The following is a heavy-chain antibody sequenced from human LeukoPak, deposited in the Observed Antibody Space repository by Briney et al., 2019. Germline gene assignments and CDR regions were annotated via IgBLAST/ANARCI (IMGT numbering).Heavy chain of an antibody. J-gene: IGHJ4*02. Sequence: SETLSLTCAVYGGSFGGYYWSWIRQPPGKGLEWIGEINHSGSTNYNPSLKSRVTISVDTSKNQFSLKLSSVTAADTAVYYCARAPGYSSSWYRKTFDYWGQGTLVTVSS. V-gene: IGHV4-34*01. CDR3: ARAPGYSSSWYRKTFDY. CDR2: INHSGST. D-gene: IGHD6-13*01. CDR1: GGSFGGYY.